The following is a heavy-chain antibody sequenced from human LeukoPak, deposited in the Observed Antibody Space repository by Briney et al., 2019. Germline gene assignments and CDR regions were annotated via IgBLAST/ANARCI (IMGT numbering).Heavy chain of an antibody. D-gene: IGHD6-19*01. CDR1: GDSVSSDSAT. CDR3: ARGPQWLNY. Sequence: QTLSLTCAISGDSVSSDSATWNWLRQSPARGLEWLGSTYYRCKWYIAYAVAVKSRISINSDTSKNQYSLQLNSVTPEDTAIYYCARGPQWLNYWGQGTLVTVSS. CDR2: TYYRCKWYI. J-gene: IGHJ4*02. V-gene: IGHV6-1*01.